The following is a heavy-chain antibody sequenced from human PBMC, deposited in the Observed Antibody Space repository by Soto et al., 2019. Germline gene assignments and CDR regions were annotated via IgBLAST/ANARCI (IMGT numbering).Heavy chain of an antibody. J-gene: IGHJ3*01. CDR2: ILPFFGTA. CDR1: GGTFRTES. V-gene: IGHV1-69*13. CDR3: ARGHEYGGNPDAFNV. Sequence: QVHLVQSGAEVKKPGSSVKVSCKYSGGTFRTESINWVRQAPGQGLEWMGGILPFFGTADYAPRFQGRVTFTADGVTTTAYMEMSSLSSQDKAVYFCARGHEYGGNPDAFNVWGQGTMVTVSS. D-gene: IGHD4-17*01.